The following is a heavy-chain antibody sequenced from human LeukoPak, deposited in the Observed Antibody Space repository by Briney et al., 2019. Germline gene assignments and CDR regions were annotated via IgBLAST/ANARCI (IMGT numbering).Heavy chain of an antibody. CDR1: GFTFSSYG. CDR2: ISSSSSTI. D-gene: IGHD6-19*01. Sequence: GGSLRLSCAASGFTFSSYGMTWVRQAPGKGLEWVSYISSSSSTIYYADSVKGRFTISRDNSKNTLYLQMNSLRAEDPAVYYCAKKQWLGSRFDYWGQGPWSPSPQ. V-gene: IGHV3-48*01. J-gene: IGHJ4*02. CDR3: AKKQWLGSRFDY.